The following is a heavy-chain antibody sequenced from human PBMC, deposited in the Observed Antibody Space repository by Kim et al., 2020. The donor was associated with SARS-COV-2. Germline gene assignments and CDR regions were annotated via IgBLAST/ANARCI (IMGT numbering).Heavy chain of an antibody. J-gene: IGHJ4*02. V-gene: IGHV3-74*01. CDR2: INSDGGTT. CDR3: ASRRYTGTYYYFDY. D-gene: IGHD1-26*01. CDR1: FSSYW. Sequence: FSSYWMHWASQAPGKGLVWVSRINSDGGTTSYADSVKGRFTISRDNAKSTLYLQMNSLRAEDTAVYYCASRRYTGTYYYFDYWGQGTLVTVSS.